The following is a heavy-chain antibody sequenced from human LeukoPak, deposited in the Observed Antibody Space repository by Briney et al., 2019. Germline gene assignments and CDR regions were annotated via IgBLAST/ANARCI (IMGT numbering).Heavy chain of an antibody. CDR2: MGSDESTT. J-gene: IGHJ5*02. Sequence: GGSLRLSCAASGFTLSSYWMHWARQTPGRGLVWVSRMGSDESTTNYADSVRGRFTISRDNAKNALYLQMNNLRAEDTAIYFCARGRGPYGWFDPWGQGTLVTVSS. CDR1: GFTLSSYW. CDR3: ARGRGPYGWFDP. V-gene: IGHV3-74*01. D-gene: IGHD3-10*01.